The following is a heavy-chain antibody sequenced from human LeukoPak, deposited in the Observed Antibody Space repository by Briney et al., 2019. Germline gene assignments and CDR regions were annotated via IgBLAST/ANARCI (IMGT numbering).Heavy chain of an antibody. D-gene: IGHD6-19*01. V-gene: IGHV3-74*01. CDR2: INSDGSST. J-gene: IGHJ4*02. CDR3: AKSTEYSSGWFDLNY. Sequence: GGSLRLSCAASGFSFSNYWTHWVRQAPGKGLVWVSRINSDGSSTTYADSVKGRFTISRDNSKNTLYLQMNSLRAEDTAVYYCAKSTEYSSGWFDLNYWGQGTLVTVSS. CDR1: GFSFSNYW.